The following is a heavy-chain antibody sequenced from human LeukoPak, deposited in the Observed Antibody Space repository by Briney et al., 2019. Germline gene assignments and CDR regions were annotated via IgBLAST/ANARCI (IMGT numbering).Heavy chain of an antibody. CDR1: GFTFSSYD. Sequence: GGSLRLSCAASGFTFSSYDMHWVRQATGKGLEWVSAIGTAGDTYYPGSVKGRFTISRENAKNSLYLQMNSLRAGDTAVYYCARGGAIQGYYYGMDVWGQGTTVTVSS. V-gene: IGHV3-13*01. CDR2: IGTAGDT. J-gene: IGHJ6*02. D-gene: IGHD3-16*01. CDR3: ARGGAIQGYYYGMDV.